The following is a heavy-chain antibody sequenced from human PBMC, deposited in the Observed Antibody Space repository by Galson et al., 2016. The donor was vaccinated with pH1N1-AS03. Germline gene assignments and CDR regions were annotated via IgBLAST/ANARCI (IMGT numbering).Heavy chain of an antibody. CDR2: IYPDDSDT. CDR1: GCSFSDHW. D-gene: IGHD1-1*01. CDR3: ARVRDATSWKYFFDY. J-gene: IGHJ4*02. Sequence: QSGAEVKKPGESLRISCAASGCSFSDHWIGWVRQMPGRGLERVGLIYPDDSDTRYSPSFQGQVTFSANKSIHTAYLQWSSLQASDTALYYCARVRDATSWKYFFDYWGQGTLVTVSS. V-gene: IGHV5-51*01.